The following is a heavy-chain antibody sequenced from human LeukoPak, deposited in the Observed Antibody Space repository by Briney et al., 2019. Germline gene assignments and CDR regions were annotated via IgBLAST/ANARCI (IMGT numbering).Heavy chain of an antibody. D-gene: IGHD4-17*01. CDR2: ISSSSSYT. CDR1: GFTFSDYY. J-gene: IGHJ6*04. V-gene: IGHV3-11*06. CDR3: ARAGDYLHYYYYYGMDV. Sequence: GGSLRLSCAASGFTFSDYYMSWIHQAPGKGLEWVSYISSSSSYTNYADSVKGRFTISRDNAKNSLYLQMNSLRAEDTAVYYCARAGDYLHYYYYYGMDVWGKGTTVTVSS.